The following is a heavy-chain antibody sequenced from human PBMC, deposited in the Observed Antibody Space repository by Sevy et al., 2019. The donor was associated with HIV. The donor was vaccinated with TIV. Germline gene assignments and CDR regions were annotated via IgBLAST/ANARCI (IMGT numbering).Heavy chain of an antibody. CDR3: ARDQTYDFWRGYPDAFDI. J-gene: IGHJ3*02. V-gene: IGHV3-21*01. D-gene: IGHD3-3*01. CDR1: GFTFSSYS. Sequence: GGYLRLSCAASGFTFSSYSMNWVRQAPGKGLEWVSSISSSSSYIYYTDAVKGRFTISRDNAKNSLYLQMNSLRAEDTAVYYCARDQTYDFWRGYPDAFDIWGQGTMVTVSS. CDR2: ISSSSSYI.